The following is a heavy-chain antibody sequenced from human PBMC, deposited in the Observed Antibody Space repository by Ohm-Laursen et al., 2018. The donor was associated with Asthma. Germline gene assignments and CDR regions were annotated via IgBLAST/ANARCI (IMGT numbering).Heavy chain of an antibody. V-gene: IGHV4-31*02. CDR2: IYYSGLT. CDR1: GGSISSYY. Sequence: SQTLSLTWTVSGGSISSYYWSWIRPHPGKGLEWIGYIYYSGLTYSNPSLRSRVIISVDTSKNQFSLNLTSVTAADTAVYYCARGAFYYESTGYYFFDHWGQGALVTVSS. J-gene: IGHJ4*02. CDR3: ARGAFYYESTGYYFFDH. D-gene: IGHD3-22*01.